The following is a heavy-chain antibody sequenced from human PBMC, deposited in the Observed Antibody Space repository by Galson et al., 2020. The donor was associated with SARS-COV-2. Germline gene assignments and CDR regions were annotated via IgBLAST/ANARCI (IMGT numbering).Heavy chain of an antibody. CDR2: IYYSGTT. CDR1: GGSITSGGYY. V-gene: IGHV4-31*03. D-gene: IGHD3-9*01. Sequence: ASETLSLSCTVSGGSITSGGYYWNWVRQYPGKGLEWIGYIYYSGTTYYNPYLKSRLTISADTSKNQFSLKLTSVTAADTAVYYCAREKTFYDILTGYSQARDAFDVWGQGTLVTVSS. CDR3: AREKTFYDILTGYSQARDAFDV. J-gene: IGHJ3*01.